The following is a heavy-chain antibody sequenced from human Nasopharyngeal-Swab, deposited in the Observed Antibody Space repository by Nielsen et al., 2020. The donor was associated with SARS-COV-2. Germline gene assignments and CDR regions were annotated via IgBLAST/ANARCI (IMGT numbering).Heavy chain of an antibody. J-gene: IGHJ6*02. V-gene: IGHV3-9*01. CDR3: AKGLLNSSGWSYYYYGMDV. Sequence: VRQAPGEGLEWVSGISWNSGSIGYADSVKGRFTISRDNAKNSLYLQMNSLRAEDTALYYCAKGLLNSSGWSYYYYGMDVWGQGTTVTVSS. CDR2: ISWNSGSI. D-gene: IGHD6-19*01.